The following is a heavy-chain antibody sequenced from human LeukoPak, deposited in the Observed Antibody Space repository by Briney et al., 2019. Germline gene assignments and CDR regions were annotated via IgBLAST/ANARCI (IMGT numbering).Heavy chain of an antibody. V-gene: IGHV3-48*04. CDR3: ARDHDDAFDI. J-gene: IGHJ3*02. Sequence: GGSLRLSCAASGFIFSAYSMNWVRQAPGKGLEWVSYISDSSDIIYYADSVKGRFTISRDNAKDSLYLQMNSLRAEDTAVYYCARDHDDAFDIWGQGTMVTVSS. CDR1: GFIFSAYS. CDR2: ISDSSDII.